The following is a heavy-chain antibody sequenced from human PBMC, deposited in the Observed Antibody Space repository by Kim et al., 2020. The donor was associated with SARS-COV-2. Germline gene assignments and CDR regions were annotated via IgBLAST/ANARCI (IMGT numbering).Heavy chain of an antibody. J-gene: IGHJ5*02. CDR1: GFTFSSYG. V-gene: IGHV3-23*01. CDR3: AKKGYSSHWCVDL. Sequence: GGSLRLSCAASGFTFSSYGMSWVRQAPGKGLEWVSAINGGGDKTSYADPVKGRFTTSRDNSKNTLYLQMSSLRAEDTAVYYCAKKGYSSHWCVDLWGQGTLVTVSS. CDR2: INGGGDKT. D-gene: IGHD6-19*01.